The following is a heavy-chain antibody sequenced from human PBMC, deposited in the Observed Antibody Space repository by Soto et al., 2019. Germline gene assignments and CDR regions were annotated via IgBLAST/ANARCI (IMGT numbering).Heavy chain of an antibody. D-gene: IGHD5-12*01. J-gene: IGHJ6*02. CDR1: GFTFSNAW. Sequence: PGRSLRLSCAAPGFTFSNAWMSWVRQAPGKGLEWVGRIKSKTDGGTTDYAAPVKGRFTISRDDSKNTLYLQMNSLKTEDTAVYYCTTVDIVIYYYYYGMDVWGQGTTVTVSS. CDR2: IKSKTDGGTT. V-gene: IGHV3-15*01. CDR3: TTVDIVIYYYYYGMDV.